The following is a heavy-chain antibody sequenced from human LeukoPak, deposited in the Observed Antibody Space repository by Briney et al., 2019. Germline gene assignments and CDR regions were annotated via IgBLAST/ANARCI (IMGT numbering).Heavy chain of an antibody. J-gene: IGHJ3*02. CDR1: GGSISSSSYY. CDR2: IYYSGST. CDR3: ARARGYYDFWSGYPNGAFDI. D-gene: IGHD3-3*01. V-gene: IGHV4-39*07. Sequence: PSETLSLTCTVSGGSISSSSYYWGWIRQPPGKGLEWIGSIYYSGSTYYNPSLKSRVTISVDRSKNQFSLKLSSVTAADTAVYYCARARGYYDFWSGYPNGAFDIWGQGTMVTVSS.